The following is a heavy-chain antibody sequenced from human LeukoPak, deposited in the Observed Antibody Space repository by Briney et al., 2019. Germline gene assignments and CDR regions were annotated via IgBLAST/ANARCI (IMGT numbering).Heavy chain of an antibody. J-gene: IGHJ4*02. CDR2: IIPIFGTA. V-gene: IGHV1-69*06. CDR3: ARGYCSGTRCYATQYYFDY. CDR1: GGTFSSYA. D-gene: IGHD2-2*01. Sequence: SVKVSCKASGGTFSSYAISWVRQAPGQGLEWMGGIIPIFGTANYAQKFQGRVTITADKSTSTAYMELSSLRSEDTAVYYCARGYCSGTRCYATQYYFDYWGQGTLVTVSS.